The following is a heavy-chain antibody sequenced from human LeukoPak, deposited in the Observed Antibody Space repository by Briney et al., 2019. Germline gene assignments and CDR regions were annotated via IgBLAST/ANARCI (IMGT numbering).Heavy chain of an antibody. Sequence: NPGGSLRLSCAASEFTFSSYWMHWVRQAPGKRLEWVSSISSSSSYIYYADSVKGRFTISRDNAKNSLYLQMNSLRAEDTAVYYCARERVRFLRPGYMDVWGKGTTVTVSS. D-gene: IGHD3-3*01. CDR1: EFTFSSYW. J-gene: IGHJ6*03. V-gene: IGHV3-21*01. CDR2: ISSSSSYI. CDR3: ARERVRFLRPGYMDV.